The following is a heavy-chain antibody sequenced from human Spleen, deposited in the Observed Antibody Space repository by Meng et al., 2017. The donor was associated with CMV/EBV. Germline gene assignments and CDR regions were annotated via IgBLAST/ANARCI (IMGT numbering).Heavy chain of an antibody. CDR2: IYYSGST. J-gene: IGHJ6*02. D-gene: IGHD2-2*01. Sequence: SETLSLTCTVSGGSISSSSYYWGWIRQPPGKGLEWIGSIYYSGSTYYNPSLKSRVTISVDTSKNQFSLKLNSVTAADTAVYYCARGFPRSSTRIYYYYYYGMDVWGQGTTVTVSS. V-gene: IGHV4-39*07. CDR1: GGSISSSSYY. CDR3: ARGFPRSSTRIYYYYYYGMDV.